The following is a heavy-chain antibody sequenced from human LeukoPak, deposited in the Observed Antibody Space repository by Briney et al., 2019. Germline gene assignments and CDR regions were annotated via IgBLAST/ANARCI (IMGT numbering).Heavy chain of an antibody. J-gene: IGHJ4*02. Sequence: PGGSLRLACAASGFTFSSYEMNWVRQAPGKGLEWVSYISSSGSTIYYADSVKGRFTISRDNAKNSLYLQMNSLRAEDTAVYYCASPGVLGTHYFDYWGQGTLVTVSS. CDR1: GFTFSSYE. D-gene: IGHD1-1*01. CDR3: ASPGVLGTHYFDY. CDR2: ISSSGSTI. V-gene: IGHV3-48*03.